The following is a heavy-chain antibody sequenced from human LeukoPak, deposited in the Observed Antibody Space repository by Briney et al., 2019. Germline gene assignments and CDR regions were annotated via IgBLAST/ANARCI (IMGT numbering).Heavy chain of an antibody. D-gene: IGHD3-22*01. J-gene: IGHJ3*01. CDR1: GDSISSYY. Sequence: ASETLSLTCTVSGDSISSYYWSWLRQPPGKGLEWIGYIYYSGSTNYNPSLKSRVTISVDTSKNQFSLKLSSVTAADTAVYFCARSERIIMILGGAFDVWGQGTMVTVSS. V-gene: IGHV4-59*08. CDR3: ARSERIIMILGGAFDV. CDR2: IYYSGST.